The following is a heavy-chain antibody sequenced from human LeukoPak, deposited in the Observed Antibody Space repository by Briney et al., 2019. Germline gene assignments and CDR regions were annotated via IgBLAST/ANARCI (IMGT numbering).Heavy chain of an antibody. CDR1: GGSISSSSYY. Sequence: ETLSLTCTVSGGSISSSSYYWGWVRQAPGKGLEWVSSISSSSSYIYYADSVKGRFTISRDNANNSLYLQMNSLRAEDTAVYYCARSSGRSVPTVTTGAVGMFDYWGQGTLVTVSS. D-gene: IGHD4-17*01. CDR2: ISSSSSYI. V-gene: IGHV3-21*01. J-gene: IGHJ4*02. CDR3: ARSSGRSVPTVTTGAVGMFDY.